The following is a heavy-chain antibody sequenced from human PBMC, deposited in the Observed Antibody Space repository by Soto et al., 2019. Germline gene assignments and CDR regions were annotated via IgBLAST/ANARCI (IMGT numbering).Heavy chain of an antibody. J-gene: IGHJ3*02. Sequence: QVQLVQSGAEVKKPGSSVKVSCKASGGTFSSYAISWVRQAPGQGLERMGGIIPIFGTANYAQKFQGRVTITADESTSTAYMELSSLRSEDTAVYYCATCRTGTTWDAFDIWGQGTMVTVSS. D-gene: IGHD1-7*01. CDR3: ATCRTGTTWDAFDI. CDR1: GGTFSSYA. V-gene: IGHV1-69*01. CDR2: IIPIFGTA.